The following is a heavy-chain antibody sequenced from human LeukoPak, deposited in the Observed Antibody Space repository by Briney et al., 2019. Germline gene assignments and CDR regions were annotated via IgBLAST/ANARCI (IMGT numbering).Heavy chain of an antibody. CDR3: SKVLHGGYWSGWPDY. D-gene: IGHD6-19*01. J-gene: IGHJ4*02. CDR2: ISGSVGST. Sequence: GGSLRLSCAASGFTFSSYAMSWVRQAPGKGLEWVSTISGSVGSTLYANSVRGRFTISRDNSKNTLYRQMTSVRAEGTCMYYCSKVLHGGYWSGWPDYCGQGTLVTVSS. CDR1: GFTFSSYA. V-gene: IGHV3-23*01.